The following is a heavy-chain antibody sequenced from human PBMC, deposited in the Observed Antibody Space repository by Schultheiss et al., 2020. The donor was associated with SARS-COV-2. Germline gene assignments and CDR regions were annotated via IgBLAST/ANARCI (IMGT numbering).Heavy chain of an antibody. Sequence: SVKVSCKASGGTFSIYSINWVRQAPGQGLEWMGGIIPIFATTNYAQKFQGRVTITADKSTPTAYMELSSLRSDDTAVYYCARGQYSSGWYRTSGTFDYWGQGTLVTVSS. CDR3: ARGQYSSGWYRTSGTFDY. V-gene: IGHV1-69*06. CDR1: GGTFSIYS. J-gene: IGHJ4*02. D-gene: IGHD6-19*01. CDR2: IIPIFATT.